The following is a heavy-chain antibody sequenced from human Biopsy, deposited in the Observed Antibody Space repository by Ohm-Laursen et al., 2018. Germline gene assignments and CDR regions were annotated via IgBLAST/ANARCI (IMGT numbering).Heavy chain of an antibody. J-gene: IGHJ4*02. CDR1: GGTFSNYA. D-gene: IGHD3-3*01. V-gene: IGHV1-69*10. CDR2: IIAVSGLV. Sequence: SVKVSCKASGGTFSNYAISWVRQAPGEGLEWMGGIIAVSGLVNYGPKFQGRVSITADKSTTTAYMELSNLKSEDTAVYYCAIPFQYYDSWGGYPPFDHWGQGTLVTVSS. CDR3: AIPFQYYDSWGGYPPFDH.